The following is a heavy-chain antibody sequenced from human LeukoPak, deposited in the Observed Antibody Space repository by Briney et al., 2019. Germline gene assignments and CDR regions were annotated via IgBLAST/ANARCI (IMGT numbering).Heavy chain of an antibody. Sequence: GGSLKVSCEASGFTFSDFDIHWVRQTSGKGLEWLGRIKTKAESDATAYAASVKGRFTVSRDDSKNMALLQMNSLKIEDTAVYYCARRDCTSFRCYSFDYWGQEVLVTVSS. J-gene: IGHJ4*02. V-gene: IGHV3-73*01. D-gene: IGHD2-21*02. CDR2: IKTKAESDAT. CDR3: ARRDCTSFRCYSFDY. CDR1: GFTFSDFD.